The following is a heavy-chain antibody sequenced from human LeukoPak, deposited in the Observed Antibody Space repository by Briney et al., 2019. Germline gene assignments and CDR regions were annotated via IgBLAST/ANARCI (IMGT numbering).Heavy chain of an antibody. V-gene: IGHV4-61*08. D-gene: IGHD3-22*01. CDR1: GGSISSGGYY. Sequence: SQTLSLTCTVSGGSISSGGYYWSWIRQPPGKGLEWIGYIYYSGSTNYNPSLKSRVTISVDTSKNQFSLKLSSVTAADTAVYYCARVPDYYDSSGSFDYWGQGTLVTVSS. CDR3: ARVPDYYDSSGSFDY. CDR2: IYYSGST. J-gene: IGHJ4*02.